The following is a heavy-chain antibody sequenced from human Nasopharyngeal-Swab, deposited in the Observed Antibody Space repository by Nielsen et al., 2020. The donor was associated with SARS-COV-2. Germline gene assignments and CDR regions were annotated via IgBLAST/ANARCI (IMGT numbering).Heavy chain of an antibody. CDR2: ISSSSSTI. V-gene: IGHV3-48*02. CDR3: ARDPQYSSSWSYYCYGMDV. J-gene: IGHJ6*02. D-gene: IGHD6-13*01. Sequence: GESLKISCAASGFTFSSYSMNWVRQAPGKGLEWVSYISSSSSTIYYADSVKGRFTISRDNAKNSLYLQMNSLRDEDTAVYYCARDPQYSSSWSYYCYGMDVWGQGTTVTVSS. CDR1: GFTFSSYS.